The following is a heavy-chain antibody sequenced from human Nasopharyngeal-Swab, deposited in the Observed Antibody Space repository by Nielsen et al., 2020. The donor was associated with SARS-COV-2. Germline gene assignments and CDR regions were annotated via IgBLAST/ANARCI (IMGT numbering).Heavy chain of an antibody. V-gene: IGHV3-48*03. CDR1: GFTFSGYE. D-gene: IGHD3-22*01. CDR3: ARTPTRYDSRDRGAFDI. Sequence: GGSLRLSCAASGFTFSGYEMNWVRQAPGKGLEWVSYISSSGSTIYYADSVKGRFTISRDNAKNSLYLQMNSLRAEDTAVYYCARTPTRYDSRDRGAFDIWGQGTMVTVSS. J-gene: IGHJ3*02. CDR2: ISSSGSTI.